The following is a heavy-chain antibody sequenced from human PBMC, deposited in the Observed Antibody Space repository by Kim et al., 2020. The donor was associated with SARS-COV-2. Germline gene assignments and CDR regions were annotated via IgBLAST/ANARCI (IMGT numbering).Heavy chain of an antibody. CDR1: GFTFSSYA. CDR3: AKNSVYGSGSYLGLDY. CDR2: ISGSGGST. V-gene: IGHV3-23*01. J-gene: IGHJ4*02. Sequence: GGSLRLSCAASGFTFSSYAMSWVRQAPGKGLEWVSAISGSGGSTYYADSVKGRFTISRDNSKNTLYLQMNSLRAEDTAVYYCAKNSVYGSGSYLGLDYWGQGTLVTVSS. D-gene: IGHD3-10*01.